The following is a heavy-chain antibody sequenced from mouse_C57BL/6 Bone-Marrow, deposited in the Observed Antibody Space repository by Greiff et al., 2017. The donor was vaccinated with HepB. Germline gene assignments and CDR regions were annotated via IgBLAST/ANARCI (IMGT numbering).Heavy chain of an antibody. D-gene: IGHD1-1*01. CDR1: GYAFSSSW. CDR3: ARPSYYCGSGYYFDY. V-gene: IGHV1-82*01. Sequence: QVQLQQSGPELVKPGASVKISCKASGYAFSSSWMNWVKQRPGKGLEWIGRIYPGDGDTNYNGKFKGKATLTADKSSSTAYMQLSSLTSEDSAVYFCARPSYYCGSGYYFDYWGQGTTLTVSS. CDR2: IYPGDGDT. J-gene: IGHJ2*01.